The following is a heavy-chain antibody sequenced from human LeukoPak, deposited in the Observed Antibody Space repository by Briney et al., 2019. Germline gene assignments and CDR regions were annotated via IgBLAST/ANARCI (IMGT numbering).Heavy chain of an antibody. V-gene: IGHV3-23*01. D-gene: IGHD3-10*01. CDR1: GFTFSSCA. CDR3: AQRGYYYGSGSSSYYFDY. CDR2: ISGSGGST. J-gene: IGHJ4*02. Sequence: PGGSLRPSCAASGFTFSSCAMGWVRQAPGKGLEWVTAISGSGGSTYYADSVKGRFTISRDNSKNTLYLQMNSLRAEDTAVYYCAQRGYYYGSGSSSYYFDYWGQGTLVTVSS.